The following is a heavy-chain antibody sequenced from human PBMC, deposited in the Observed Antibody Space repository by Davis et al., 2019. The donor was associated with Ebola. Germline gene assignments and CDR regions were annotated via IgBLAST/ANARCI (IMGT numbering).Heavy chain of an antibody. J-gene: IGHJ5*02. CDR3: ARAIGNYGGWFDP. V-gene: IGHV4-34*01. Sequence: MPSETLSLTCAVYGGSFSGYYWSWIRQPPGKGLEWIGEINHSGGTNYNPSLKSRVTIAVDTSKNQFSLKLSSVTAADTAVYYCARAIGNYGGWFDPWGQGTLVTVSS. CDR1: GGSFSGYY. CDR2: INHSGGT. D-gene: IGHD4-11*01.